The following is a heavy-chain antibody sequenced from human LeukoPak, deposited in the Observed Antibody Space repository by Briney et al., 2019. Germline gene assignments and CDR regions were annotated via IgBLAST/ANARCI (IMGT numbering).Heavy chain of an antibody. Sequence: PGGSLTLSCAASGFIFTDYYVSWLRQAPGKGLEWVSYISSSGSFTNYADSVKGRFTISRDDAKKSVFLQMNSLRDEDTAVYYCAREDDSWGPNNLDLWGQGTMVTVSS. CDR3: AREDDSWGPNNLDL. J-gene: IGHJ3*01. CDR1: GFIFTDYY. D-gene: IGHD7-27*01. CDR2: ISSSGSFT. V-gene: IGHV3-11*06.